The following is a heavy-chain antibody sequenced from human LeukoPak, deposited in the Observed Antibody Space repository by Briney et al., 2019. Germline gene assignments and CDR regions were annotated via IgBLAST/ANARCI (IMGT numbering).Heavy chain of an antibody. CDR3: AKGLSGTDAFDI. D-gene: IGHD3-9*01. V-gene: IGHV3-23*01. CDR2: TSGSGGST. CDR1: GFTFSSYA. Sequence: GGSLRLSCAASGFTFSSYAMSWVRQAPGKGLEWVSATSGSGGSTYYADSVKGRFTISRDNSKNTLYLQMNSLRAEDTAVYYCAKGLSGTDAFDIWGQGTMVTVSS. J-gene: IGHJ3*02.